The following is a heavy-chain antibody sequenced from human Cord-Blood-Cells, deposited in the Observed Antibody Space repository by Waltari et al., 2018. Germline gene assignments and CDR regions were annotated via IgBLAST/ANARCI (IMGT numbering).Heavy chain of an antibody. V-gene: IGHV1-24*01. D-gene: IGHD3-16*01. CDR2: FDPEDGET. CDR1: GYTLTELS. Sequence: QVQLVQSGAEVKKPGASVKVSCKVSGYTLTELSMHWVRQAPGKGLEWMGGFDPEDGETIYAQKSQGRVTMTEDTSTDTAYMGLSSLRSEDTAVYYCATTHPVREMRSLAFDIWGQGTMVTVSS. CDR3: ATTHPVREMRSLAFDI. J-gene: IGHJ3*02.